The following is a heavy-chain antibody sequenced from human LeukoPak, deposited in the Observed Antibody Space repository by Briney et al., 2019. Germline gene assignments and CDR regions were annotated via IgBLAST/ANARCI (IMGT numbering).Heavy chain of an antibody. CDR2: IYPGASDT. CDR3: ARHQGVLYYDILTGYRRSNWFDP. CDR1: GYSFTSYW. D-gene: IGHD3-9*01. J-gene: IGHJ5*02. V-gene: IGHV5-51*01. Sequence: PGESLKISCKGSGYSFTSYWIGWVRQMPGKGLEWMGIIYPGASDTRYSPSFQGQVTISADKSISTAYLQWSSLKASDTAMYYCARHQGVLYYDILTGYRRSNWFDPWGQGTLVTVSS.